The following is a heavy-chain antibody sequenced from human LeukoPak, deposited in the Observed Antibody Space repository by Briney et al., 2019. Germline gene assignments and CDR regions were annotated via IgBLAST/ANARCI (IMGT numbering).Heavy chain of an antibody. J-gene: IGHJ4*02. D-gene: IGHD3-22*01. V-gene: IGHV4-34*01. Sequence: SETLSLTCTVSGGSISSYYWNWIRQPPGKGLEWIGEINHSGSTNYNPSLKSRVTISVDTSKNQFSLKLSSVTAADTAVYYCARPGYYDSSGYYYEYYFDYWGQGTLVTVSS. CDR3: ARPGYYDSSGYYYEYYFDY. CDR2: INHSGST. CDR1: GGSISSYY.